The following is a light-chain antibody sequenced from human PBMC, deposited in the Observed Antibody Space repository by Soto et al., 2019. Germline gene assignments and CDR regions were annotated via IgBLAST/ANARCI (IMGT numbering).Light chain of an antibody. CDR1: SSDVGAYNY. J-gene: IGLJ1*01. CDR2: HVS. CDR3: YSYTTSSTYV. V-gene: IGLV2-14*01. Sequence: QPALTKPASVSVVHLESSPIFCTGTSSDVGAYNYVSWNQQHPAKIPKLMIYHVSNRPSGVSDRFPGSKSGNTASLTISGLQAEDEADYYCYSYTTSSTYVFGTGTKVTVL.